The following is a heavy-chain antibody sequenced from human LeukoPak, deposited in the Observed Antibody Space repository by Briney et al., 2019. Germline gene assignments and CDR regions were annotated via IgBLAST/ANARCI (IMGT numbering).Heavy chain of an antibody. D-gene: IGHD3-10*01. CDR3: AREVLEVGELSSFDY. CDR2: ISYSGST. CDR1: GGSISSYY. Sequence: KPSETLSLTCTSSGGSISSYYWSWIRQPPGKGLEWIGYISYSGSTNYNPSLKSRVTLSVDTSKNQFSLKLSSVTAADTAVYYCAREVLEVGELSSFDYWGQGTLVTVSS. V-gene: IGHV4-59*08. J-gene: IGHJ4*02.